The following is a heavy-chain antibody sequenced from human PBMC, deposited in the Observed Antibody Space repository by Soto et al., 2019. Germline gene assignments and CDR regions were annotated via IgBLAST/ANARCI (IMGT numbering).Heavy chain of an antibody. CDR1: GGSISSGGYY. CDR3: ARDQGTQSDWFDP. CDR2: IYYSGST. Sequence: SETLSLTCTVSGGSISSGGYYWSWIRQHPGKGLEWIGYIYYSGSTYYNPSLKSRVTISVDTSKNQFSLKLSSVTAADTAVYYCARDQGTQSDWFDPWGQGTLVTVSS. V-gene: IGHV4-31*03. D-gene: IGHD1-1*01. J-gene: IGHJ5*02.